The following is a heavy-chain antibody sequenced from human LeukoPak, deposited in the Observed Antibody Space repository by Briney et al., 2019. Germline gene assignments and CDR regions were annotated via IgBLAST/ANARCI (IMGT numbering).Heavy chain of an antibody. CDR3: AEVPIARTNGVTLQY. D-gene: IGHD2-8*01. CDR2: ISGSGGST. J-gene: IGHJ4*02. CDR1: GFTFSSYA. V-gene: IGHV3-23*01. Sequence: SGGSLRLSCAASGFTFSSYAMSWVRQAPGKGLEWVSAISGSGGSTYYADSVKGRFTISRDNSKNTLYLQMNSLRAEDTAVYYCAEVPIARTNGVTLQYWGQGTLVTVSS.